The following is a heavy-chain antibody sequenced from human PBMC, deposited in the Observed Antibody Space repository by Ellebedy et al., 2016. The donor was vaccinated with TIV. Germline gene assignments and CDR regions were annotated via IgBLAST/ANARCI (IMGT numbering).Heavy chain of an antibody. CDR2: ISSSGDTT. Sequence: GESLKISCAPSGFPFSSYAMNWVRQAPGKGLEWVPGISSSGDTTYYADSVKGRFTVSRDNSKNTLFLQVNSLRAEDTAVYYCARGDRAGTTRLVDYWGQGTLVTVSS. V-gene: IGHV3-23*01. D-gene: IGHD1-7*01. CDR3: ARGDRAGTTRLVDY. CDR1: GFPFSSYA. J-gene: IGHJ4*02.